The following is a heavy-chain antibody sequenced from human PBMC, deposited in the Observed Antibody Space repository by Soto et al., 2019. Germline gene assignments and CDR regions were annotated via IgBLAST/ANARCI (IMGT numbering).Heavy chain of an antibody. CDR3: ARISANYDILTGYPFYGMDV. CDR1: GFSLSTSGMC. J-gene: IGHJ6*02. Sequence: SGPTLVNPTPTLTLTCTFSGFSLSTSGMCVSWIRQPPGKALEWLALIDWDDDKYYSTSLKTRLTISKDTSKNQVVLTTTNMDPVDTATYYCARISANYDILTGYPFYGMDVWGQGTTVTVSS. CDR2: IDWDDDK. V-gene: IGHV2-70*01. D-gene: IGHD3-9*01.